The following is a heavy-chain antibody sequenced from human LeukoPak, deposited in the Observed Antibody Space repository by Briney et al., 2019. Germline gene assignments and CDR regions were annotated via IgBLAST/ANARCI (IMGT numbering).Heavy chain of an antibody. D-gene: IGHD1-1*01. CDR1: GYTCTGYY. CDR2: INPNSGGT. Sequence: ASVKVSCKASGYTCTGYYMHWVRQAPGQGLEWMGWINPNSGGTNYAQKFPGSVTMTRDTSISTAYMELSRLRSDDTAVYYCARDRYSDYYYYMDVWGKGTTVTVSS. J-gene: IGHJ6*03. V-gene: IGHV1-2*02. CDR3: ARDRYSDYYYYMDV.